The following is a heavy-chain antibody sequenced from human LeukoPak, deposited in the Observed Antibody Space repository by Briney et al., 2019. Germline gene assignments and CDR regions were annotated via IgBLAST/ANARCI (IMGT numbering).Heavy chain of an antibody. D-gene: IGHD2/OR15-2a*01. CDR1: GFSFSDYY. CDR3: ARDGDCNSTGEVDY. J-gene: IGHJ4*02. CDR2: ISSSSSFT. Sequence: WGSLSLSCAASGFSFSDYYLSWIRQAPGKGLEWVSYISSSSSFTNYADSVWGRFTISRDNAENSLFPQMNSLRAEDTAVYYCARDGDCNSTGEVDYWGQGTRVSVSS. V-gene: IGHV3-11*05.